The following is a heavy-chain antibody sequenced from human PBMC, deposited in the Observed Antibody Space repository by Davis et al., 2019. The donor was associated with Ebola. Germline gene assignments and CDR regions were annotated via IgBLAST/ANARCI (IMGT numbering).Heavy chain of an antibody. V-gene: IGHV1-69*06. D-gene: IGHD6-19*01. Sequence: SVKVSCKASGGTFSSYAISWVRQAPGQGLEWMGGIIPIFGTANYAQKFQGRVTITADKSTSTAYMELSSLRSEDTAVYYCARPVAGELFYYYYGTDVWGQGTTVTVSS. CDR2: IIPIFGTA. CDR3: ARPVAGELFYYYYGTDV. CDR1: GGTFSSYA. J-gene: IGHJ6*02.